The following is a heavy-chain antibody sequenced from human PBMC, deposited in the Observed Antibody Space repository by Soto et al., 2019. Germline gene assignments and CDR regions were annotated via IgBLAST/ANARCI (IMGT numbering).Heavy chain of an antibody. CDR2: IYWNDDK. J-gene: IGHJ4*02. V-gene: IGHV2-5*01. Sequence: QITLKESGPALVKPTQTLTLTCTFSGFSFSTSGVSVAWIRQPPGKALEWLALIYWNDDKRYSPSLKSRLTITKDTSKKQVVLRMTDMDPVDTARYYCAHRPPSGLNSSCTYAYGGQGILITVSS. D-gene: IGHD2-2*01. CDR1: GFSFSTSGVS. CDR3: AHRPPSGLNSSCTYAY.